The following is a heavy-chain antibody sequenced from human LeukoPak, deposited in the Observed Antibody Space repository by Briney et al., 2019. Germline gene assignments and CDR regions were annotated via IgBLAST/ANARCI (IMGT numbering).Heavy chain of an antibody. CDR1: GGSISSSNW. Sequence: TETLSLTCAVSGGSISSSNWWSWVRQPPGKGLEWIGEIYHSGSTNYNPSLKSRVTISVDKFKNQFSLKLSSVTAADTAVYYCASWNYYDSSGYYSTFDYWGQGTLVTVSS. D-gene: IGHD3-22*01. CDR2: IYHSGST. J-gene: IGHJ4*02. V-gene: IGHV4-4*02. CDR3: ASWNYYDSSGYYSTFDY.